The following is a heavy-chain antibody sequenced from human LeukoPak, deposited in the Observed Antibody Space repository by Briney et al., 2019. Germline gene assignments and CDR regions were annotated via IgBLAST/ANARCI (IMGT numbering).Heavy chain of an antibody. J-gene: IGHJ4*02. V-gene: IGHV3-7*01. CDR2: IKEDGSEK. CDR3: ERSGIVTTAVPF. Sequence: PGGSLRLSCAASGFTFSSYWMSWFRQAPGKGLEWVANIKEDGSEKNYVDSVKGRFTISRDNAKNSLYLQMNTLRAEDTAVYYCERSGIVTTAVPFWGQGTLVTVSS. D-gene: IGHD1-26*01. CDR1: GFTFSSYW.